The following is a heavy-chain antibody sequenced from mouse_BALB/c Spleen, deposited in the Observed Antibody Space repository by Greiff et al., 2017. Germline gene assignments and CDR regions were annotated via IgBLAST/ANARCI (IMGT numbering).Heavy chain of an antibody. Sequence: DVMLVESGGGLVKPGGSLKLSCAASGFTFSSYAMSWVRQSPEKRLEWVAEISSGGSYTYYPDTVTGRFTISRDNAKNTLYLEMSSLRSEDTAMYYCARDGYGYAMDYWGQGTSVTVSA. J-gene: IGHJ4*01. CDR2: ISSGGSYT. CDR3: ARDGYGYAMDY. D-gene: IGHD1-1*01. V-gene: IGHV5-9-4*01. CDR1: GFTFSSYA.